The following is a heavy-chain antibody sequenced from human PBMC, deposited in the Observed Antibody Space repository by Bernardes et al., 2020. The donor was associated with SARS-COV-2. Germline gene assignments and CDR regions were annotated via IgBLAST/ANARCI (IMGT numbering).Heavy chain of an antibody. CDR3: TRSSGIAVAEVDY. V-gene: IGHV4-59*08. J-gene: IGHJ4*02. CDR2: IYYSGST. Sequence: SETLSLTCTVSGGSISSYYWSWIRQPPGKGLEWIGYIYYSGSTNYNPSLKSRVTISVDTSKNQFSLNLNSVTAADTAVYYCTRSSGIAVAEVDYWGQGTLVTVSS. D-gene: IGHD6-19*01. CDR1: GGSISSYY.